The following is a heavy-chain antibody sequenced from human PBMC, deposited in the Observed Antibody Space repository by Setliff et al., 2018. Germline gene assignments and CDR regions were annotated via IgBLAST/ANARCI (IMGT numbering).Heavy chain of an antibody. CDR3: ARGSTGAYDP. CDR2: VHYNGET. Sequence: SETLSLTCTVAGASISSHYWSWLRQAQGKGLPWIAYVHYNGETNYNPSLKSRVLISVETSKNQLSLRVTSVSAADTSVSYCARGSTGAYDPWGQGTLVTVS. D-gene: IGHD7-27*01. J-gene: IGHJ5*02. CDR1: GASISSHY. V-gene: IGHV4-59*11.